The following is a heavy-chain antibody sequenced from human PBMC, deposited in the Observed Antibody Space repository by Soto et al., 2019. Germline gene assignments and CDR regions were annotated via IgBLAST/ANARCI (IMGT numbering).Heavy chain of an antibody. CDR2: ISTTGSLI. CDR1: GFSFSNYS. V-gene: IGHV3-48*01. J-gene: IGHJ6*04. CDR3: ARVKPAASSMDV. Sequence: EVQLVESGGGLVQPGGSLRLSCVASGFSFSNYSMNWVRQVPGRGLEWVSYISTTGSLIYYADSVKGRVTVSRDNAKNSWSLQMNSLRAEDTAVYYCARVKPAASSMDVWVKGTTVAVSS. D-gene: IGHD2-2*01.